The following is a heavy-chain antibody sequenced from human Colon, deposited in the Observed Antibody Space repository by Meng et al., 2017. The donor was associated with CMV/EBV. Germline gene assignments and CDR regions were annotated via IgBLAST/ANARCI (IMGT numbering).Heavy chain of an antibody. CDR1: GDSISNYY. D-gene: IGHD4/OR15-4a*01. CDR3: AKGRARNDYWFDP. CDR2: IYSSGST. V-gene: IGHV4-59*01. J-gene: IGHJ5*02. Sequence: XESAXXLVKPXETXXLTCTVSGDSISNYYWSWIRQSPGKGLEWIGYIYSSGSTNYNPSLKSRVTISIDTSKNQFSLKLTSVTAADTAVYYCAKGRARNDYWFDPWGQGTLVTASS.